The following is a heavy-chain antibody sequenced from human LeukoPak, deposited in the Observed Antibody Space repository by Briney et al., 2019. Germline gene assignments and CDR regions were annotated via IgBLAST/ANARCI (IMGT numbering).Heavy chain of an antibody. D-gene: IGHD5-18*01. CDR1: GFTFSSYW. Sequence: GGSLRLSCAASGFTFSSYWMSWVRQAPGKGLEWVANIRQDGSDKYYVDSVKGRFTISRDNAKNSLYLQMNSLRAEDTAVYYCARDHGYSYDIFLDYWGQGTLVTVSS. J-gene: IGHJ4*02. CDR2: IRQDGSDK. V-gene: IGHV3-7*05. CDR3: ARDHGYSYDIFLDY.